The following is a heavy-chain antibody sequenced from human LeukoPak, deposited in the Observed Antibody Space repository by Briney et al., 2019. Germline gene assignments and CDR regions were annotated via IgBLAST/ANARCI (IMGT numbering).Heavy chain of an antibody. CDR1: GGSISSGSYY. J-gene: IGHJ4*02. V-gene: IGHV4-61*09. Sequence: SETLSLTCTVSGGSISSGSYYWNWIRQRQPAGKGLEWIGHIQIGGCTNYNPSLKSRITISVDTSKNQFSLKLSSVTAADTAVYYCARGITGTTATGSEWGQGTLVTVSS. CDR2: IQIGGCT. D-gene: IGHD6-13*01. CDR3: ARGITGTTATGSE.